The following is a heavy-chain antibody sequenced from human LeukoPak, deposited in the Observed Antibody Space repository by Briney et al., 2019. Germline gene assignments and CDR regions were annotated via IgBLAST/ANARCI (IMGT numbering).Heavy chain of an antibody. CDR1: GYTFTSYG. Sequence: ASVKVSCKASGYTFTSYGISWVRQAPGQGLEWMGWISAYNGNTNYAQKLQGRVTMTTDTSTSTAYMELRSLRSDDTAVYYCAREADIVATERSYYMDVWGKGTTVTVSS. CDR2: ISAYNGNT. J-gene: IGHJ6*03. V-gene: IGHV1-18*01. D-gene: IGHD5-12*01. CDR3: AREADIVATERSYYMDV.